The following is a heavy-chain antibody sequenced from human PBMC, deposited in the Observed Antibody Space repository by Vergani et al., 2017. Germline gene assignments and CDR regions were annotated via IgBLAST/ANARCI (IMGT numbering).Heavy chain of an antibody. D-gene: IGHD3-9*01. CDR2: INPSGGHT. J-gene: IGHJ4*02. CDR1: GYTFSNYY. CDR3: ARGDYGILTGYRY. V-gene: IGHV1-46*03. Sequence: QVQVVQSGAEVKKSGASVKVSCKTSGYTFSNYYMHWVRQAPGQGLEWMGIINPSGGHTNYAQKFQGRVTMTRHTSTSTVYMELSSLRSEDTAIYYCARGDYGILTGYRYWGQGTLVTVS.